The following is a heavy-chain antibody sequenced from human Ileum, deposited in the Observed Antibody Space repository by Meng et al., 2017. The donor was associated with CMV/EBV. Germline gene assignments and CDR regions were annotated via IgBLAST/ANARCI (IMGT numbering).Heavy chain of an antibody. CDR1: GGSISSSSYY. V-gene: IGHV4-39*07. J-gene: IGHJ4*02. Sequence: LQLQESCPGLLKPSEALSLTCTVSGGSISSSSYYWGWIRQPPGEGLEWIGSIYYSGSTYYTPSLKSRVTISVDTSKNQFSLKLSSVTAADTAVYYCAREPSIAVAGTGGYFDYWGQGTLVTVSS. CDR2: IYYSGST. CDR3: AREPSIAVAGTGGYFDY. D-gene: IGHD6-19*01.